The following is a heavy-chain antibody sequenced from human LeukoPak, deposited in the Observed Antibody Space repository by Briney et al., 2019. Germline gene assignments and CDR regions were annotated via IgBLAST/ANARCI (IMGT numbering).Heavy chain of an antibody. Sequence: GGSLRLSCAAPGFTFDEHAMHWVRQAPGKGLEWVCLINWDATNSYYADSVRGRFTISRDNGKNSLSLQMNSLRAEDTAFYYCAKDYDVLTGAIDFWGHGTLVTVSS. D-gene: IGHD3-9*01. J-gene: IGHJ4*01. CDR1: GFTFDEHA. V-gene: IGHV3-43D*03. CDR3: AKDYDVLTGAIDF. CDR2: INWDATNS.